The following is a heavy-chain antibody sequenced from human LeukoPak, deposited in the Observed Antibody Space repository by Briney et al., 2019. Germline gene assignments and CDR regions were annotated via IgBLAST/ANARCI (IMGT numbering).Heavy chain of an antibody. D-gene: IGHD3-16*01. CDR2: IKQDGSEK. CDR3: ARDVALSGYDYVWGSPFDY. J-gene: IGHJ4*02. V-gene: IGHV3-7*01. CDR1: GFTFSSYW. Sequence: PGGSLRLSCAASGFTFSSYWMSWVRQAPGKGLEWVANIKQDGSEKYYVDSVKGRFTISRDNAKNSLYLQMNSLRAEDTAVYYCARDVALSGYDYVWGSPFDYWGQGTLVTVSS.